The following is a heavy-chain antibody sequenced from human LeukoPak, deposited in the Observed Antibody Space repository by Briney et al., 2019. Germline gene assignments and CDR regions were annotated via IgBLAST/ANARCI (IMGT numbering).Heavy chain of an antibody. Sequence: PGGSLRLSCAASGFTFSSYVMRWVRQAPGKGLEWVSTISGSGGRTYYAESVKGRFAISRDNSKNTLYLQMNSLRAEDTAIYYCAKDQDYYGSGSYYPFDYWGQGTLVSVSS. CDR3: AKDQDYYGSGSYYPFDY. CDR1: GFTFSSYV. V-gene: IGHV3-23*01. D-gene: IGHD3-10*01. CDR2: ISGSGGRT. J-gene: IGHJ4*02.